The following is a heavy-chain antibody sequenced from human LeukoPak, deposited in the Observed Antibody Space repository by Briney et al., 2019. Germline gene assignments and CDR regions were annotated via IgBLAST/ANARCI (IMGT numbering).Heavy chain of an antibody. J-gene: IGHJ3*02. CDR2: ISYDGSNK. D-gene: IGHD3-22*01. CDR1: GFTFSSYA. V-gene: IGHV3-30-3*01. CDR3: AKGDYYFDSSGNASDI. Sequence: GRSLRLSCAASGFTFSSYAMHWVRQAPGKGLEWVAVISYDGSNKYYADSVKGRFTISRDNSKNTLYLQMNSLRAEDTAVYYCAKGDYYFDSSGNASDIWGQGTMVTVSS.